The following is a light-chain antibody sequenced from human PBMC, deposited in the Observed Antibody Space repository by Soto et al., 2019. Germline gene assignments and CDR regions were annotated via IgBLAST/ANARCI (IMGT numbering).Light chain of an antibody. CDR2: AAS. J-gene: IGKJ4*01. V-gene: IGKV1-16*01. Sequence: DIPMTQSPSSLSASIGDRVTITCRASQYVSSWLSWFQQKPGKAPKSLIYAASNLRSGVPSRFSGSGSGTDFTLIINSRQPEDSATYYCQQYASNPLTFGGGTKVEI. CDR1: QYVSSW. CDR3: QQYASNPLT.